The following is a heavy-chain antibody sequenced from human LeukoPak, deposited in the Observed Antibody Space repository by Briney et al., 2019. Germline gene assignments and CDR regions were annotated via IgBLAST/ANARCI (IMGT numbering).Heavy chain of an antibody. J-gene: IGHJ6*03. Sequence: KTSETLSLTCTVSGASISDTSYFWGWIRQPPGKGLEWIGSIYYGGSTNYNPSLKSRVTISVDTSKNQFSLKLSSVTAADTAVYYCARDGYYDSSRFYYYYYYMDVWGKGTTVTISS. CDR3: ARDGYYDSSRFYYYYYYMDV. V-gene: IGHV4-39*07. D-gene: IGHD3-22*01. CDR1: GASISDTSYF. CDR2: IYYGGST.